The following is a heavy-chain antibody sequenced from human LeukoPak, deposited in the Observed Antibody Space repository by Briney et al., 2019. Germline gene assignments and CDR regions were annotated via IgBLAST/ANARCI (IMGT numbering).Heavy chain of an antibody. CDR1: GLTVSSNH. V-gene: IGHV3-53*01. Sequence: PGGSLRLSCAASGLTVSSNHMSWVRQAQGKGLEWVSVIYSGGSTLYADSEKGRFTISRDNAKNTLYLQMSRLRAEDTAVYYCARVVAATHFDHWGQGTLVTVSS. J-gene: IGHJ4*02. CDR2: IYSGGST. D-gene: IGHD6-19*01. CDR3: ARVVAATHFDH.